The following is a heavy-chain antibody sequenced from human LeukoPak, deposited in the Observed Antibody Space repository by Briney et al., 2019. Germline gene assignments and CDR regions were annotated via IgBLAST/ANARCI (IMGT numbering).Heavy chain of an antibody. V-gene: IGHV1-18*01. J-gene: IGHJ4*02. CDR3: ATAKADYYDSIYFDY. CDR2: ISAYNGNT. CDR1: GYTFTSYG. D-gene: IGHD3-22*01. Sequence: ASVKVSCKASGYTFTSYGISWVRQAPGQGLEWIGWISAYNGNTNYAQKVQGRVTMTTDTSTSTAYMELRSLRSEDTAVYYCATAKADYYDSIYFDYWGQGTLVTVSS.